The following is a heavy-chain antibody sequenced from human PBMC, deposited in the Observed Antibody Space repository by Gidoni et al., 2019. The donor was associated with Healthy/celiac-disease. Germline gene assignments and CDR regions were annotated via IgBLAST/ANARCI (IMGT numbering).Heavy chain of an antibody. J-gene: IGHJ6*02. CDR1: GFTFSSYA. CDR2: ISYDGSNK. D-gene: IGHD6-19*01. CDR3: ARDRMLSVADTGPFGMDV. V-gene: IGHV3-30-3*01. Sequence: QVQLVESGGGVVQPGRSLRLSCAASGFTFSSYAMHWVRQAPGKGLEWVSIISYDGSNKYYADSLKGRFTISRDNSKNTLYLQMNSLRAEDTAVYYCARDRMLSVADTGPFGMDVWGQGTTVTVSS.